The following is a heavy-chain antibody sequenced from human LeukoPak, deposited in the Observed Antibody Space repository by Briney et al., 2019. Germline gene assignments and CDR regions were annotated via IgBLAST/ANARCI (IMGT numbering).Heavy chain of an antibody. D-gene: IGHD3-10*01. CDR3: ARGGFGELSFWFDP. J-gene: IGHJ5*02. V-gene: IGHV1-69*13. CDR1: GGTFSSYA. Sequence: VASVKVSCKASGGTFSSYAISWVRQAPGQGLEWMGGIIPIFGTANYAQKFQGGVTVTADESTSTAYMELSSLRSEDTAMYYCARGGFGELSFWFDPWGQGTLVTVSS. CDR2: IIPIFGTA.